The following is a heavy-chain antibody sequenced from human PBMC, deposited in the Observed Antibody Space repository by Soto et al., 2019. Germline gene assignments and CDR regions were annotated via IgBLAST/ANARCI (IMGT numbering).Heavy chain of an antibody. J-gene: IGHJ6*03. D-gene: IGHD2-2*02. V-gene: IGHV5-51*01. CDR3: ARSTAGRLNTYYYYYYMDV. CDR2: IYPGDSDT. Sequence: GESLKISCTGSGYSFTSYWIGWVRQMPGKGLEWMGIIYPGDSDTGYSPSFQGQVTISADKSISTAYLQWSSLKASDTAMYYCARSTAGRLNTYYYYYYMDVWGTGTTVNVSS. CDR1: GYSFTSYW.